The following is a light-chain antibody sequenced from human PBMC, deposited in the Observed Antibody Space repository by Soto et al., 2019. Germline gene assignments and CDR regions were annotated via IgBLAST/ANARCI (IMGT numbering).Light chain of an antibody. CDR2: EVS. J-gene: IGLJ2*01. Sequence: QSVLTQPPSASGSPEQSVTISCTGTSSDVGGYNYVSWYQQHPGKAPKLMIYEVSKRPSGVPDRFSGSKSGNTASLTVSGLQAEDEADYYCSSYAGSNNVVVFGGGTKLTVL. CDR1: SSDVGGYNY. CDR3: SSYAGSNNVVV. V-gene: IGLV2-8*01.